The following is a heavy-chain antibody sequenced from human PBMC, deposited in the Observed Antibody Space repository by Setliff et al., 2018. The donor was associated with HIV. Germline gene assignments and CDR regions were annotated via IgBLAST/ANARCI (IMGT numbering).Heavy chain of an antibody. V-gene: IGHV1-18*01. CDR3: ARGRNYNSGMDV. Sequence: ASVKVSCKASGYSFTSYGIGWVRQAPGQGLEWIGWISPYSRITNYAPKFRDRVTMTTETSTNTAYLEVRSLSPDDTAVYYCARGRNYNSGMDVWGQGTTVTVSS. D-gene: IGHD3-10*01. CDR2: ISPYSRIT. CDR1: GYSFTSYG. J-gene: IGHJ6*02.